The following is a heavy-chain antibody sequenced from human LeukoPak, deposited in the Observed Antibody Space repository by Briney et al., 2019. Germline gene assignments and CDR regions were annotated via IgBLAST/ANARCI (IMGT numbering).Heavy chain of an antibody. CDR2: IYYSGST. CDR3: ARHDYGDYFVDY. CDR1: GGSISSSSYY. D-gene: IGHD4-17*01. J-gene: IGHJ4*02. V-gene: IGHV4-39*01. Sequence: SETLSLTCTVSGGSISSSSYYWGWIRQPPGKGLEWIGSIYYSGSTYYNPSLKSRVTISVDTSKNQFSLKLSSVTAADTAVYYCARHDYGDYFVDYWGQGTLVTVSS.